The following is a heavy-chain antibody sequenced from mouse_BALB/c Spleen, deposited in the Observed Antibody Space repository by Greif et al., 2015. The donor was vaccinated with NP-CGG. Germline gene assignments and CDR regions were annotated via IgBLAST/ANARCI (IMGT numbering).Heavy chain of an antibody. CDR3: ARVDGSVDY. J-gene: IGHJ2*01. V-gene: IGHV5-6*01. Sequence: EVHLVESGGDLVKPGGSLKLSCAASGFTFSSYGMSWVRQTPDKRLEWVATISSGGSYTYYPDSVKGRFTISRDNAKNTLYLQMSSLKSEDTAMYYCARVDGSVDYWGQGTTLTVSS. CDR1: GFTFSSYG. D-gene: IGHD2-3*01. CDR2: ISSGGSYT.